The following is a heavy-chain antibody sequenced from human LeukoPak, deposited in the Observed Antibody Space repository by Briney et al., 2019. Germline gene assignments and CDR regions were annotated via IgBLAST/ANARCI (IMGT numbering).Heavy chain of an antibody. Sequence: AASVKVSCKASGGTFSSYAISWVRQAPGQGLEWMGGIIPIFGTANYAQKFQGRVTITTDESTSTAYMELSSLRSEDTAVYYCASLWGGDDFWSGYYLTDYWGQGTLVTVSS. CDR3: ASLWGGDDFWSGYYLTDY. CDR1: GGTFSSYA. J-gene: IGHJ4*02. D-gene: IGHD3-3*01. CDR2: IIPIFGTA. V-gene: IGHV1-69*05.